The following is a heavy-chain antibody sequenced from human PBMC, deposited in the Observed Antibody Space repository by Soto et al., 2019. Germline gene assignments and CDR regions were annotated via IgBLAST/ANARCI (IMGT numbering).Heavy chain of an antibody. V-gene: IGHV3-15*01. Sequence: EVQLLESGGDLVQPGGSLRLSCAASGFTFSTYAMSWVRQAPGKGLEWVGRIKSKTDGGTTDNAAPVKGRFTISRDDSKNTLYLQMNSLKAEDTAVYYCTTDHMMWEGGDAFDIWGQGTMVTVSS. CDR2: IKSKTDGGTT. CDR1: GFTFSTYA. CDR3: TTDHMMWEGGDAFDI. D-gene: IGHD1-26*01. J-gene: IGHJ3*02.